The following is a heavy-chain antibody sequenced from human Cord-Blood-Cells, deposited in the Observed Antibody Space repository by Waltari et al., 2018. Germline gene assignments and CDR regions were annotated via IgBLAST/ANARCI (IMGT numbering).Heavy chain of an antibody. CDR1: GGSISSGRYS. Sequence: QLQLQESGQGLVKPSQTLSLTCAVSGGSISSGRYSWSWIWQPPGKRLEWIGYIYHSGSTYYNTSRKSRVTISVDRSKNQFSLKLSSVTAADTAVYYCARGAHDYGDYPFDDWGQGTLVTVSS. J-gene: IGHJ4*02. D-gene: IGHD4-17*01. CDR2: IYHSGST. CDR3: ARGAHDYGDYPFDD. V-gene: IGHV4-30-2*01.